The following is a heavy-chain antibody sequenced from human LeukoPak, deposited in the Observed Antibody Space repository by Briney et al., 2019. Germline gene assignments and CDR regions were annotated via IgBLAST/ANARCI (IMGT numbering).Heavy chain of an antibody. CDR1: AGSFSGYY. CDR2: INNSGST. J-gene: IGHJ5*02. CDR3: ARHPGDCSGGSCYLGRKSDNWFDP. D-gene: IGHD2-15*01. Sequence: SETLSLTCAVYAGSFSGYYWRWHRQPPGKGLEGIGEINNSGSTNYNPSLKSRVTISVYTSKNQFSLKLSSVTAADTAVYYCARHPGDCSGGSCYLGRKSDNWFDPWGQGTLVTVSS. V-gene: IGHV4-34*01.